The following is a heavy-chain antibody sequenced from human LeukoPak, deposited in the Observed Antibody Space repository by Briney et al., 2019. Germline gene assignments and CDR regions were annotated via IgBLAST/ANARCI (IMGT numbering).Heavy chain of an antibody. V-gene: IGHV3-21*01. D-gene: IGHD2-2*01. CDR2: ISSSSSYI. Sequence: GGSLRLSCAASGFTFSSYSMNWVRHAPGKGLEWVSSISSSSSYIYYADSVKGRFTISRDNAKNSLYLQMNSLRAEDTAVYYCARSLDIVVVPAAAANWFDPWGQGTLVTVSS. CDR3: ARSLDIVVVPAAAANWFDP. J-gene: IGHJ5*02. CDR1: GFTFSSYS.